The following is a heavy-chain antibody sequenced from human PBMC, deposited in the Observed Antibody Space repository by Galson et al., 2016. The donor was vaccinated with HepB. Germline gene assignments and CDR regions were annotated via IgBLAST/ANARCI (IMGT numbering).Heavy chain of an antibody. J-gene: IGHJ4*02. V-gene: IGHV3-11*06. Sequence: SLRLSCAASGFTFSDYYMSWIRQAPGKGLECISYISGNRGYTDYADSVKGRFTISRDNAKNSLYLQMNSLRADDTAVCYCARHDLLLKWLPDSWGPGTLVTVSS. D-gene: IGHD5-24*01. CDR2: ISGNRGYT. CDR1: GFTFSDYY. CDR3: ARHDLLLKWLPDS.